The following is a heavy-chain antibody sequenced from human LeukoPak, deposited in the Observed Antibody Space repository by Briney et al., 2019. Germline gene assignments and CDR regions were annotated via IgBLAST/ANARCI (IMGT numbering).Heavy chain of an antibody. D-gene: IGHD6-19*01. Sequence: GGSLRLSCAASGFTFSSYGMSWVRQAPGKGLEWVSGISGSGGSTYYADSVKGRFTISRDNSKNTLYLQMNSLRAEDTAVYYCAKLAWIAVAGGGYWGQGTLVTVSS. CDR3: AKLAWIAVAGGGY. CDR2: ISGSGGST. J-gene: IGHJ4*02. CDR1: GFTFSSYG. V-gene: IGHV3-23*01.